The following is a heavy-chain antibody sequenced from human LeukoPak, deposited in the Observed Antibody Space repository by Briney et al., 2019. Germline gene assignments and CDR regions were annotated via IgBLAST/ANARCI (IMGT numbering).Heavy chain of an antibody. Sequence: GSLRLSCAASGFTFSSHAMSWVRQAPGKGLEWVSAISGGGGSTYYADSVKGRFTISRDNSQNTLYLQMNSLRAEDTAEYYCARSSSGFLDFDYWGQGTLVTVSS. D-gene: IGHD6-19*01. V-gene: IGHV3-23*01. CDR2: ISGGGGST. CDR3: ARSSSGFLDFDY. J-gene: IGHJ4*02. CDR1: GFTFSSHA.